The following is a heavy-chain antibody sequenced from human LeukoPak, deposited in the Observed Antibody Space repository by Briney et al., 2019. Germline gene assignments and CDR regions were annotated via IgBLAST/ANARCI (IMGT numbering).Heavy chain of an antibody. CDR2: IYYSGST. V-gene: IGHV4-31*03. CDR3: ARASITPHLEPYYFDY. D-gene: IGHD2-21*01. CDR1: GGSISSGGYY. J-gene: IGHJ4*02. Sequence: SQTLSLTCTVSGGSISSGGYYWSWIRQHPGKGLEWIGYIYYSGSTYYNPSLKSRVTISVDTSKNQFSLKLSSVTAADTAVYYCARASITPHLEPYYFDYWGQGTLVTVSS.